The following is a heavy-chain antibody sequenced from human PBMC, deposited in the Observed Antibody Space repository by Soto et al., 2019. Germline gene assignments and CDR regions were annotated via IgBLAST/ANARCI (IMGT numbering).Heavy chain of an antibody. V-gene: IGHV3-21*01. Sequence: EVQLVESGGGLVKPGGSLRLSCAASGFTFSSYSMNWVRQAPGKGVEWVSSISSSSSYIYYTDSVKGRFTISRDNAKNSLYLQMNSLRAEDTAVYYCARAPWGGDSYGMDVWGQGTTVTVSS. J-gene: IGHJ6*02. CDR1: GFTFSSYS. CDR3: ARAPWGGDSYGMDV. CDR2: ISSSSSYI. D-gene: IGHD2-21*02.